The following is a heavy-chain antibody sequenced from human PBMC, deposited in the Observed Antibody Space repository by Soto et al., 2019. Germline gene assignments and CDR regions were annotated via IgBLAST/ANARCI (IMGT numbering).Heavy chain of an antibody. J-gene: IGHJ5*02. CDR1: GCTFSSYA. Sequence: SVKVSCKASGCTFSSYAISWVRQAPGQGLEWMGGIIPIFGTANYAQKFQGRVTITADESTSTAYMELSSLRSEDTAVYYCARDYHYDILTGFPRPFDPWGQGTLVTVSS. CDR3: ARDYHYDILTGFPRPFDP. CDR2: IIPIFGTA. D-gene: IGHD3-9*01. V-gene: IGHV1-69*13.